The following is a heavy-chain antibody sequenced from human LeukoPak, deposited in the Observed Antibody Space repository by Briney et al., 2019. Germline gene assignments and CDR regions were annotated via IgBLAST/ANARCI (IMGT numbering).Heavy chain of an antibody. V-gene: IGHV3-23*01. D-gene: IGHD2-2*01. Sequence: GGSLRLSCAASGFTFNSYAMNWVRQAPGKGLEWVSAISGRGGSTYYADYVKGRSTISRDNSKNMLYLQTNSLRAEDTAVYYCAKSMAGYCDSTIDNWGQGTLVTVSS. CDR3: AKSMAGYCDSTIDN. CDR1: GFTFNSYA. J-gene: IGHJ4*02. CDR2: ISGRGGST.